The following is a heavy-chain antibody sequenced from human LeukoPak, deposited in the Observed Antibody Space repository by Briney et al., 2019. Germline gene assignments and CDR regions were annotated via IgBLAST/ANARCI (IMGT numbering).Heavy chain of an antibody. V-gene: IGHV3-7*01. D-gene: IGHD6-13*01. CDR3: ARQFGYSSSWELGDYYYYGMDV. CDR2: MRRDGNEI. J-gene: IGHJ6*02. Sequence: GGSLRLSCSASGFTFSTYWMSWVRQAPGKGLEWVANMRRDGNEIYYLDSVRGRFTISRDNSKNTLYLQMNSLRAEDTAVYYCARQFGYSSSWELGDYYYYGMDVWGQGTTVTVSS. CDR1: GFTFSTYW.